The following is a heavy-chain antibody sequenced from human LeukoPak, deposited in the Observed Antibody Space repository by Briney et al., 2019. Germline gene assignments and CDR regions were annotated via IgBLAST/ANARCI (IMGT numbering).Heavy chain of an antibody. V-gene: IGHV3-9*01. CDR3: AKGPGLGAGKRYLDL. CDR2: ISWNSGNM. Sequence: GGSLRLSCAASGFTFSSYGMNWVRQAPGKGLEWVSSISWNSGNMYYVDSVKGRFTISRDNAKNSLSLQMNSLKPEDTALYYCAKGPGLGAGKRYLDLWGRGTLVIVSS. D-gene: IGHD6-13*01. CDR1: GFTFSSYG. J-gene: IGHJ2*01.